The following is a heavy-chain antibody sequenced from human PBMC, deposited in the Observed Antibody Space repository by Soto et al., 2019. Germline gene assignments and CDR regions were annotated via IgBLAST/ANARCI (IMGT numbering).Heavy chain of an antibody. Sequence: QVQVVESGGGVVQPGRSLRLSCAVSGFTFSSYGMHWVRQAPGKGLECVAFISYDGSKKYYADSVKGRFTISRDNSKNTLYLQMNSLRVEDTGVYYCAEPYYGLLVYWGQGTLVTVSS. V-gene: IGHV3-30*18. D-gene: IGHD3-22*01. CDR1: GFTFSSYG. J-gene: IGHJ4*02. CDR2: ISYDGSKK. CDR3: AEPYYGLLVY.